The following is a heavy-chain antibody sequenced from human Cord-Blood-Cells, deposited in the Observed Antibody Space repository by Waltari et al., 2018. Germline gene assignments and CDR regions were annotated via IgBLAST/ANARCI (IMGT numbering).Heavy chain of an antibody. CDR3: VAGSFDY. Sequence: VQLVASGVGVDHPGRCMRRSGAASGYTLNSHGMHWVGQAPVKGLEWVAVISYDGSNKYYADSVKGRFTISRDNSKNTRYLQMNSLRAEDTAVYYCVAGSFDYWGQGTLVTVSS. CDR2: ISYDGSNK. CDR1: GYTLNSHG. D-gene: IGHD2-21*01. J-gene: IGHJ4*02. V-gene: IGHV3-30*03.